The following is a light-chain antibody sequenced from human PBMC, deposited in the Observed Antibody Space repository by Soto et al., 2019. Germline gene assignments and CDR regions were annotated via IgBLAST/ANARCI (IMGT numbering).Light chain of an antibody. CDR2: GAS. CDR1: QSVSSSF. Sequence: PGERATLSCRASQSVSSSFLAWYQQKVGQAPRLLIYGASSRATGIPDRFSGSGSETEFTLTISSLQSEDFAVYYCQQYNSWPPITFGQGTRLEIK. CDR3: QQYNSWPPIT. J-gene: IGKJ5*01. V-gene: IGKV3D-15*01.